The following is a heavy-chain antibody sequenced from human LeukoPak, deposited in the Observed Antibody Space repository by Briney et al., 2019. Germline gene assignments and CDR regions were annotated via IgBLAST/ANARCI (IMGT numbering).Heavy chain of an antibody. CDR3: ALYCSGGSCYSMGGAFDI. V-gene: IGHV3-53*01. CDR1: GFTIFSY. CDR2: IYSGGGGIT. J-gene: IGHJ3*02. D-gene: IGHD2-15*01. Sequence: GGSLRLSCAASGFTIFSYMNWVRQAPGKGLEWVSVIYSGGGGITYYADSVKGRFTISRDNSKNTLYLQMNSLRAEDTAVYYCALYCSGGSCYSMGGAFDIWGQGTVVTVSS.